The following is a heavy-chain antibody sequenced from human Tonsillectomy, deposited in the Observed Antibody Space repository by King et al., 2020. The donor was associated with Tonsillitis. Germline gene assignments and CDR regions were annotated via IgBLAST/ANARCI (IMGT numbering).Heavy chain of an antibody. CDR1: GGSISSYY. Sequence: VQLQESGPGLVKPSETLSLTCTVSGGSISSYYWSWIRQPPGKGLEWIGYIYYSGSTNYNPSLKSRVTISVDTSKNQFSLKLSSVTAADTAVYYCARSYSSSSWFDPWGQGTLVTVSS. V-gene: IGHV4-59*01. D-gene: IGHD6-6*01. J-gene: IGHJ5*02. CDR2: IYYSGST. CDR3: ARSYSSSSWFDP.